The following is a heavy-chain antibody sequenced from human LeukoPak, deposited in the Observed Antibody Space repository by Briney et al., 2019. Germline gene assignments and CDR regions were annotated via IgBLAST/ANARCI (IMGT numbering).Heavy chain of an antibody. D-gene: IGHD3-22*01. CDR2: IYPGDSDT. Sequence: GESLKISCKGSGYNFTSYWIGWMRQMPGKGLEWMGIIYPGDSDTRYSPSFQGQVTISADKSISTAYLQWSSLKASDTAMYYCARLWSSNYYDSSGYALDYWGQGTLVTVSS. V-gene: IGHV5-51*01. CDR3: ARLWSSNYYDSSGYALDY. CDR1: GYNFTSYW. J-gene: IGHJ4*02.